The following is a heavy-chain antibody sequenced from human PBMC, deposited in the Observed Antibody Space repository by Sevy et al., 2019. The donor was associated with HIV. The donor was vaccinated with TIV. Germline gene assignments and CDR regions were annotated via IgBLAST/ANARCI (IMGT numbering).Heavy chain of an antibody. Sequence: ASVKVSCKTSGGTFSSHAINWMRLAPGQGLEWMGGINPMSATGNYAQTFAQTFQGRLTITADESTSTVYMELSSLRFEDTAVYYCTRPRVYYDVWNGSPPFDYWGQGTQVTVSS. CDR2: INPMSATG. CDR3: TRPRVYYDVWNGSPPFDY. J-gene: IGHJ4*02. CDR1: GGTFSSHA. V-gene: IGHV1-69*13. D-gene: IGHD3-3*01.